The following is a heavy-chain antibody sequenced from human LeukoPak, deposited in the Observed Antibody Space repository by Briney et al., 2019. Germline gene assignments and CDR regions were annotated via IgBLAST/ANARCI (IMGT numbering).Heavy chain of an antibody. CDR3: ARGPQKNGHSSGYPGYFDY. Sequence: GGSLRLSCAASGFTFSSYSINWVRQAPGKGLEWVSFISISSSYIYYADSVKGRFTISRDNAKNSLYLQMNSLRAEDTAVYYCARGPQKNGHSSGYPGYFDYWGQGTLVTVSS. CDR2: ISISSSYI. J-gene: IGHJ4*02. CDR1: GFTFSSYS. D-gene: IGHD3-22*01. V-gene: IGHV3-21*01.